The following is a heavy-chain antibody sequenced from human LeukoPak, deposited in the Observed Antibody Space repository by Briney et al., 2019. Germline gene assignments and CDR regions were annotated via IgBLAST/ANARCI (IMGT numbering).Heavy chain of an antibody. D-gene: IGHD3-9*01. J-gene: IGHJ4*02. V-gene: IGHV3-23*01. CDR2: ITGSGGNT. CDR3: AKWGDYDVLTGYYVSDY. Sequence: GASLRLSCAASGFTFSNHAMSWVRQAPGKGLEWVSAITGSGGNTYYADSVKGRSTISRDNSKNTVFLQMNSLRAEDTAVYYCAKWGDYDVLTGYYVSDYWGQGTLVTVSS. CDR1: GFTFSNHA.